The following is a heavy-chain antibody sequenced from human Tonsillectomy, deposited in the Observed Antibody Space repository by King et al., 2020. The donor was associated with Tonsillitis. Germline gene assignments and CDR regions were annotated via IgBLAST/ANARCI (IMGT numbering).Heavy chain of an antibody. D-gene: IGHD6-13*01. J-gene: IGHJ4*02. CDR2: ISNSGGNT. Sequence: EVQLVESGGDLVQPGGSLSLSCAASGFTFSRYAMSWVRQAPGKGLEWVSSISNSGGNTYYADFAKGRFTSSRDNSKNTLYLQMNSLRAEDTAIYFCAKDPSIAAAGKPFYFDAWGQGTLVSVSS. CDR3: AKDPSIAAAGKPFYFDA. CDR1: GFTFSRYA. V-gene: IGHV3-23*04.